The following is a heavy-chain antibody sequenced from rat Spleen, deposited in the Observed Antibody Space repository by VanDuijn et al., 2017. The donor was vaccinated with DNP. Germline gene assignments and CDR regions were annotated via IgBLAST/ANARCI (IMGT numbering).Heavy chain of an antibody. CDR2: ISSGGST. CDR1: GFSLTDYS. V-gene: IGHV2-19*01. Sequence: QVQLKESGPGMVQPSQTLSLTCTVSGFSLTDYSVHWVRQPPGKVLEWIAAISSGGSTYYNSALKSRLSISRDTSKSQVFLKMNSLQTEDTAIYYCTRAYGYWGQGVMVTVFS. CDR3: TRAYGY. D-gene: IGHD1-11*01. J-gene: IGHJ2*01.